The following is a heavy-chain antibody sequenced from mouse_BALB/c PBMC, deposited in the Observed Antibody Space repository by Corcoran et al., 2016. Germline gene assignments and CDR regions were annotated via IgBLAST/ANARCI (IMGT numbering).Heavy chain of an antibody. CDR1: GYSFTDYI. D-gene: IGHD2-1*01. CDR2: INPYYGST. J-gene: IGHJ2*01. CDR3: ARWGPYGNSYYFDY. V-gene: IGHV1-39*01. Sequence: EIQLQQTGPELVKPGASVKISCKASGYSFTDYILLWVKQSHGTSLEWIGNINPYYGSTSYNLKFKGKATLTVDKSSSTAYMQLNSLTSEDSAVYYCARWGPYGNSYYFDYWGQGTTLTVSS.